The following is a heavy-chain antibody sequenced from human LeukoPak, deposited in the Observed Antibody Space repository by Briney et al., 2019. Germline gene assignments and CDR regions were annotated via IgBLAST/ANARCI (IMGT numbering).Heavy chain of an antibody. J-gene: IGHJ4*02. CDR3: ARYKYYSPPFDY. CDR1: GYTFTSYY. CDR2: INPNSGGT. V-gene: IGHV1-2*02. D-gene: IGHD3-10*01. Sequence: ASVKVSCKASGYTFTSYYMHWVRQAPGQGLEWMGWINPNSGGTNYAQKFQGRVTMTRDTSISTAYMELSRLRSDDTAVYYCARYKYYSPPFDYWGQGTLVTVSS.